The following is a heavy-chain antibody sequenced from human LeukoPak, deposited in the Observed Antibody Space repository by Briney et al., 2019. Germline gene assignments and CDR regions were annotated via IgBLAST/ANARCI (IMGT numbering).Heavy chain of an antibody. J-gene: IGHJ4*02. CDR3: VRDFLGESGAGGY. Sequence: PGGSLRLSCATSTFTFSSYTMTWVRQAPGKGLEWVSSISPSGNSKYHADSVKGRFTISSDNPENSLYMQMNSLRAEDTGVYYCVRDFLGESGAGGYWGQGTLVTVSS. CDR2: ISPSGNSK. V-gene: IGHV3-21*01. D-gene: IGHD3-10*01. CDR1: TFTFSSYT.